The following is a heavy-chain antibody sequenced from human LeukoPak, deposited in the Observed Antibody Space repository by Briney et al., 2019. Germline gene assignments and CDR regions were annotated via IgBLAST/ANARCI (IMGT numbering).Heavy chain of an antibody. Sequence: PGGSLRLSCAASGFTFSSYDMHWVRQAPGKGLEWVAVIWYDGSNKYYADSVKGRFTISRDNSKNTLYLQMNSLRAEDTAVYYCARSEYYYDSSGYRYYYYGMDVWGQGTTVTVSS. CDR1: GFTFSSYD. CDR2: IWYDGSNK. D-gene: IGHD3-22*01. CDR3: ARSEYYYDSSGYRYYYYGMDV. V-gene: IGHV3-33*01. J-gene: IGHJ6*02.